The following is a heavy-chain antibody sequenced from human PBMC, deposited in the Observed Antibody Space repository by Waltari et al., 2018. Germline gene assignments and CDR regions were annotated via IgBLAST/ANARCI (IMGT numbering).Heavy chain of an antibody. CDR1: GFTFSSYA. V-gene: IGHV3-23*01. D-gene: IGHD3-3*01. Sequence: EVQLLESGGGLVQPGGSLRLSCAASGFTFSSYAMSWVRQAPGKGLGWVSAMRCSGGITYYADSVKGRFTISRDNSKNTLYLQMNSLRAEDTAVYYCTIFGVAPARFDYWGQGTLVTVSS. CDR3: TIFGVAPARFDY. J-gene: IGHJ4*02. CDR2: MRCSGGIT.